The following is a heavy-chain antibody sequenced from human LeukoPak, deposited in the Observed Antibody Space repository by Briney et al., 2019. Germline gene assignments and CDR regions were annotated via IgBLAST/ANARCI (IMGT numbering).Heavy chain of an antibody. D-gene: IGHD2-15*01. V-gene: IGHV4-34*01. CDR2: INHSGST. Sequence: PSETLSLTCAVYGGSFSGYYWSWIRQPPGKGLEWIGEINHSGSTNYNPSLKSRVTISVDTSKNQFSLKLSSVTAADTAVYYCARGPPDIVVVVAASSYYYGMDVWGQGTTATVSS. CDR3: ARGPPDIVVVVAASSYYYGMDV. J-gene: IGHJ6*02. CDR1: GGSFSGYY.